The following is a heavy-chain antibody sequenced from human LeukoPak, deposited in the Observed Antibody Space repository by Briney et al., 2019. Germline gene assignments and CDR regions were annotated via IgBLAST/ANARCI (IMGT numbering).Heavy chain of an antibody. V-gene: IGHV1-2*02. D-gene: IGHD3-16*01. CDR2: INPNSGGT. J-gene: IGHJ3*02. CDR1: GYTFTSYG. Sequence: ASVKVSCKASGYTFTSYGISWVRQAPGQGLEWMGWINPNSGGTNYAQKFQGRVTMTRDTSISTAYMELSRLRSDDTAVYYCARDYDYVWGNDAFDIWGQGTMVTVSS. CDR3: ARDYDYVWGNDAFDI.